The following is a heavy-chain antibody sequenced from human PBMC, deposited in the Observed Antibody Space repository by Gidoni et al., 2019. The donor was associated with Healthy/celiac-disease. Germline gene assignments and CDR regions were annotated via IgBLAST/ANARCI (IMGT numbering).Heavy chain of an antibody. CDR1: GFTFSSYG. CDR2: ISYDGSNK. D-gene: IGHD6-19*01. Sequence: QVQLVESGGGVVQPGRSLRLSCAASGFTFSSYGMHWVRQAPGKGLEWVAVISYDGSNKYYADSVKGRFTISRDNSKNTLYLQMNSLRAEDTAVYYCANAAGSSGWLQSYWGQGTLVTVSS. V-gene: IGHV3-30*18. CDR3: ANAAGSSGWLQSY. J-gene: IGHJ4*02.